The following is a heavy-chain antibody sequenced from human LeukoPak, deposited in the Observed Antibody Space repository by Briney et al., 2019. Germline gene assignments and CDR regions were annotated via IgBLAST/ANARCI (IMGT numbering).Heavy chain of an antibody. CDR2: ISSSGSTI. CDR3: ARDFTMVRGVIMY. J-gene: IGHJ4*02. D-gene: IGHD3-10*01. CDR1: GFTFSDYY. Sequence: GGSLRLSCAASGFTFSDYYMSWLRQAPGKGLEWVSYISSSGSTIYYADSVKGRFTISRDNAKNSLYLQMNSLRAEDTAVYYCARDFTMVRGVIMYWGQGTLVTVSS. V-gene: IGHV3-11*01.